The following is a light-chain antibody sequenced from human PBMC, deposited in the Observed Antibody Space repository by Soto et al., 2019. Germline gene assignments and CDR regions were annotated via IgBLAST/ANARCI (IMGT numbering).Light chain of an antibody. CDR2: DVS. J-gene: IGLJ1*01. CDR1: SSDVGGYNY. CDR3: CSYAGSYTLYV. V-gene: IGLV2-11*01. Sequence: QSALTQPRSVSGSPGQSVTISCTGTSSDVGGYNYVSWYQQHPGKAPKLMIYDVSKRPSGVPDRFSGSKSGNTASLTISGLQAEDKADYYCCSYAGSYTLYVFGNGTKVTVL.